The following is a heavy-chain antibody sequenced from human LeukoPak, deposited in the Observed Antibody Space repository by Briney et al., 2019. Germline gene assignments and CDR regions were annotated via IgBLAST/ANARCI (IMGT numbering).Heavy chain of an antibody. CDR1: GFTFSSYE. J-gene: IGHJ6*03. Sequence: GGSLRLSCAASGFTFSSYEMNWVRQAPGKGLEWVSYISSSGSTIYYADSVKGRFTISRDNSKNTLYLQMNSLRAEDTAIYYCAKDYYASGNFYYYMDVWGKGTTVTVSS. CDR2: ISSSGSTI. D-gene: IGHD3-10*01. V-gene: IGHV3-48*03. CDR3: AKDYYASGNFYYYMDV.